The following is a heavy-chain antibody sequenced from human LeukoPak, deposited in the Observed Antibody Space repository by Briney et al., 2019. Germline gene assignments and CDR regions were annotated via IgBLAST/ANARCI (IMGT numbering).Heavy chain of an antibody. CDR3: ASDPAREAAAGRDF. J-gene: IGHJ1*01. CDR2: STRRGSYI. V-gene: IGHV3-21*01. CDR1: GFTVSSST. Sequence: GGALRLSCATSGFTVSSSTMNWARQAPGKGGEGVASSTRRGSYIDYADSVKGRFTISRDNAKNSLYLQMNSLRAEDTAVYYCASDPAREAAAGRDFWGQGILVTVSS. D-gene: IGHD6-13*01.